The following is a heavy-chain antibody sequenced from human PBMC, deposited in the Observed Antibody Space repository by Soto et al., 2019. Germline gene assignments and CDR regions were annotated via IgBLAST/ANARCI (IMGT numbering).Heavy chain of an antibody. J-gene: IGHJ6*02. CDR3: ARGEGLRRELLQPSGEYYYYYGMDV. D-gene: IGHD1-26*01. CDR1: GYTLTELS. CDR2: FDPEDGET. Sequence: ASVKVSCKVSGYTLTELSMHWVRQAPGKGLEWMGGFDPEDGETIYAQKFQGRVTMTEDTSTNTAYMELSRLRSDDTAVYYCARGEGLRRELLQPSGEYYYYYGMDVWGQGTTVTVSS. V-gene: IGHV1-24*01.